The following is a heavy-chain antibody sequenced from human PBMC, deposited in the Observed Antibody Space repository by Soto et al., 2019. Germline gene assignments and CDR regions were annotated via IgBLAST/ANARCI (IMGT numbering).Heavy chain of an antibody. CDR3: ARRYSGSYGGFFDY. CDR1: GGTFSSYA. CDR2: IIPIFGTA. V-gene: IGHV1-69*06. J-gene: IGHJ4*02. D-gene: IGHD1-26*01. Sequence: QVQLVQSGAEVKKPGSSVKVSCKASGGTFSSYAISCVRQAPGQGLEWMGGIIPIFGTAKYAQKFQGIVTITADKSTSTAYMELSSLSSEDTAVYYCARRYSGSYGGFFDYWGLGTLVTVSS.